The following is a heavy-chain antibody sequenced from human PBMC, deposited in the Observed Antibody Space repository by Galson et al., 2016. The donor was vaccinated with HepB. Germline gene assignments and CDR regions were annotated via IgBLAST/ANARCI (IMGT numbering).Heavy chain of an antibody. CDR3: ARVFRPETLDL. V-gene: IGHV3-33*01. D-gene: IGHD4-23*01. CDR2: IWHDGTNR. CDR1: GLNFSTFG. Sequence: SLRLSCAVSGLNFSTFGMHWVLQAPGKGLEWVAVIWHDGTNRYYSDSVKGRFTTSRDNSNNTLYLQMNSLRVDDTAMYYCARVFRPETLDLWGQGTLVTVSS. J-gene: IGHJ5*02.